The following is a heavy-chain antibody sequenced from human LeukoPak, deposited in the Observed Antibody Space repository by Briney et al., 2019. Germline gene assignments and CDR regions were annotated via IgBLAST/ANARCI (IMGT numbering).Heavy chain of an antibody. CDR2: ISSSGSTI. CDR1: GFTFSSYE. J-gene: IGHJ4*02. D-gene: IGHD2-15*01. V-gene: IGHV3-48*03. Sequence: AGGSLGLSCAASGFTFSSYEMNWVRQAPGKGLEWVSYISSSGSTIYYADSVKGRFTISRDNAKNSLYLQMNSLRAEDTAVYYCARDSCSGGSCYSRGFDYWGQGTLVTVSS. CDR3: ARDSCSGGSCYSRGFDY.